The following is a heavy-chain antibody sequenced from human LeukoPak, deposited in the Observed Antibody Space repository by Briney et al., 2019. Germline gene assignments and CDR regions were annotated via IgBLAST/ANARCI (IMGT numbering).Heavy chain of an antibody. CDR1: GFTFSSYS. CDR2: ISSSSSYI. J-gene: IGHJ4*02. CDR3: ARDLSGYNFIDYFDY. D-gene: IGHD5-24*01. V-gene: IGHV3-21*01. Sequence: AGSLRLSCAASGFTFSSYSMNWVSQAPGKGLEWVSSISSSSSYIYYADSVKGRFTISRDNAKDSLYLQMNSLRAEDTAVYYCARDLSGYNFIDYFDYWGQGTLVTVSS.